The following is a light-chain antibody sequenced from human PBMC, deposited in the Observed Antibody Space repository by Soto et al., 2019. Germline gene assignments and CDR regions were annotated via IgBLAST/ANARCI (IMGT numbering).Light chain of an antibody. CDR2: EGS. CDR1: SSDVGSYNL. J-gene: IGLJ2*01. Sequence: QSALTQPASVSGSPGQSITISFTGTSSDVGSYNLVSWYQQHPGKAPKLMIYEGSKRPSGVSNRFSGSKSGNTASLTISGLQAEYEADYYCCSYAGSSTFVVFGGGTKLTVL. V-gene: IGLV2-23*03. CDR3: CSYAGSSTFVV.